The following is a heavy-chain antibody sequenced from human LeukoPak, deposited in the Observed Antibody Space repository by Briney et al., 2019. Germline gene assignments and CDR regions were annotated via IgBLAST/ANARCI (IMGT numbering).Heavy chain of an antibody. CDR2: ISVNNGGT. Sequence: ASVKVSCKASGYTFTTYSLAWVRQAPGQSLEWIGWISVNNGGTNYAQSFQDRVTLTRDTSTNTAYLELRSLRSDDTAIIYCATATQPRGYFLHWGQGTLVTVSS. V-gene: IGHV1-18*01. CDR1: GYTFTTYS. D-gene: IGHD2-2*01. J-gene: IGHJ1*01. CDR3: ATATQPRGYFLH.